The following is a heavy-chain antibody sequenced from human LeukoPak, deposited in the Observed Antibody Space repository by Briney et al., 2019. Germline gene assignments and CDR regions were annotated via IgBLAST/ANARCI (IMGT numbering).Heavy chain of an antibody. J-gene: IGHJ4*02. Sequence: GGSLRLSCAASGFTVSNTFMSWVRQAPGKGLEWVSAIYSGGSTYYADSVKGRFTISRDNSKNTLYLQMNSLRAEGTAMYYCASVQSVGTIDSWGQGTLVTVSS. CDR2: IYSGGST. CDR1: GFTVSNTF. CDR3: ASVQSVGTIDS. V-gene: IGHV3-53*01. D-gene: IGHD1-26*01.